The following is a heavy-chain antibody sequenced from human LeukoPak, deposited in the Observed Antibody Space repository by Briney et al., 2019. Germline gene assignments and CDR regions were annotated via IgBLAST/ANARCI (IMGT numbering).Heavy chain of an antibody. V-gene: IGHV3-23*01. CDR2: ISGSGGMT. Sequence: GGSLRLSCAASGFTFSSYAMSWVRQAPGKGLEWVSAISGSGGMTYYADSVKGRFTISRDNSKNTLDLQMNSLRAEDTAVYYCARDLRTGTLHDYWGRGTLVTVSS. CDR3: ARDLRTGTLHDY. D-gene: IGHD1-1*01. CDR1: GFTFSSYA. J-gene: IGHJ4*02.